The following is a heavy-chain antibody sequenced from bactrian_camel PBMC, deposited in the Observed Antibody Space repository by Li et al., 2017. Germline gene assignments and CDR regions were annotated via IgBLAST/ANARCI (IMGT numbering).Heavy chain of an antibody. D-gene: IGHD2*01. CDR2: MDGSGTI. V-gene: IGHV3S26*01. CDR3: AADARQYAGSWRSLVADSFDY. CDR1: GLRIATYC. J-gene: IGHJ4*01. Sequence: VQLVESGGGSVQAGESLRLSCTASGLRIATYCMEWFRQAPGKEPEGLATMDGSGTIRYTQSIKGRFTISKDNARNILYLQMTNLQPDDTAMYYCAADARQYAGSWRSLVADSFDYWGQGTQVTVS.